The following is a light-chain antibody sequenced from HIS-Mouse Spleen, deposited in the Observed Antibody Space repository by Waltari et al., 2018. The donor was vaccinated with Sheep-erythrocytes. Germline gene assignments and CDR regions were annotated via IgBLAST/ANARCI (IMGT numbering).Light chain of an antibody. CDR3: CSYAGSYNHV. V-gene: IGLV2-11*01. Sequence: SVSGSPGQSVTISCTGTSSDAGVYNYVSWYQQHPGKAPNLMIYDVSKRPSGVPDRFSGSKSGNTASLTISGLQAEDEADYYCCSYAGSYNHVFATGTKVTVL. CDR2: DVS. CDR1: SSDAGVYNY. J-gene: IGLJ1*01.